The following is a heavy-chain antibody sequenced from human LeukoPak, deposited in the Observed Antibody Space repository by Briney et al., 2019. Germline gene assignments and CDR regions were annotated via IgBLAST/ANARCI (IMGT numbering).Heavy chain of an antibody. J-gene: IGHJ3*02. CDR1: GASINSGSNY. Sequence: SETLSLTCRVSGASINSGSNYWGWIRQPPGKTWEWIVSIYSSGSTYYNPSLKRRIIIMINTPKNHFSLTLSSVTAADTAVYYCARSDGYGLVGIWGQGTMVTVSS. CDR2: IYSSGST. V-gene: IGHV4-39*07. D-gene: IGHD5-18*01. CDR3: ARSDGYGLVGI.